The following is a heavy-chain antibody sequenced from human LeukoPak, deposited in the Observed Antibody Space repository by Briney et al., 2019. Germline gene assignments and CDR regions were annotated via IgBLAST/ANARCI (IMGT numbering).Heavy chain of an antibody. CDR2: IYTSGNT. D-gene: IGHD5-24*01. CDR1: GGSISSGSYY. CDR3: ARETRDGYNKVDY. J-gene: IGHJ4*02. V-gene: IGHV4-61*02. Sequence: SQTLSLTCTVSGGSISSGSYYWSWIRQPAGKGLEWIGRIYTSGNTNYNPSLKSRVTISVDTSKNQFSLKLSSVTAADTAVYYCARETRDGYNKVDYWGQGTLVTVSS.